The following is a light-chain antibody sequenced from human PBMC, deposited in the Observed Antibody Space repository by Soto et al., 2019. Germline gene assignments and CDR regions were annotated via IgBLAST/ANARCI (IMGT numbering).Light chain of an antibody. J-gene: IGKJ4*01. V-gene: IGKV3-20*01. CDR1: QSVSSSS. CDR2: GAS. Sequence: EIVLTQSPGTLSLSPGERATLSCRASQSVSSSSLAWYQQRPGQAPRLFIYGASTRATGIPDRFSGSESGTDFTLIISRLEPEDFAVYYCQQYGSSPSFGGGTKVEIK. CDR3: QQYGSSPS.